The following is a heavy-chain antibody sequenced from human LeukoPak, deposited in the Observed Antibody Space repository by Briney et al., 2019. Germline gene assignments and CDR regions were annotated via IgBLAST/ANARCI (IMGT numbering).Heavy chain of an antibody. D-gene: IGHD1-14*01. CDR3: ASNRGSDY. CDR2: ISYDGSKT. CDR1: GFTFSNYA. J-gene: IGHJ4*02. V-gene: IGHV3-30*01. Sequence: GGSLRLSCAASGFTFSNYAMHWVRQAPGKGLEWVAAISYDGSKTYYADSVKGRFSISGDNSENTLYLQMDSLRAEDTAVYYCASNRGSDYWGQGTLVTVSS.